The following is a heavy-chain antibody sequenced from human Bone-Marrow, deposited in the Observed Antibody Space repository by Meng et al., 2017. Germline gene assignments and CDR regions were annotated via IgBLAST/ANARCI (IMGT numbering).Heavy chain of an antibody. CDR1: GYTFPDYW. CDR2: INPKSGDT. Sequence: VKVVESGAEVEKPGASVKVSCKASGYTFPDYWLHWVRRAPGQGREWMGRINPKSGDTHYAQRFQGRVTMTGDTSISTAYMELSGLRSDDTAMYYCARDEDISAAGKLFGDYWGQGTLVTVSS. D-gene: IGHD6-13*01. CDR3: ARDEDISAAGKLFGDY. V-gene: IGHV1-2*06. J-gene: IGHJ4*02.